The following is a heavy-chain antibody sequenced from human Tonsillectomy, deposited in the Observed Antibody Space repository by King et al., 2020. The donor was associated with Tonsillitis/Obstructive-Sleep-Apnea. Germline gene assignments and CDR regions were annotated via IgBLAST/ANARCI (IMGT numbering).Heavy chain of an antibody. CDR2: ISGSGGGT. Sequence: VQLVESGGGVVQPGRFLRLSCAASGFTFSDYAMHWVRQAPGKGLEWVSAISGSGGGTYSANSVRGRFTISRDNSKNTLYLQMNRLTVEDTAVYYCAKGKDNSGWYYYGMDVWGQGTTVTVSS. J-gene: IGHJ6*02. CDR3: AKGKDNSGWYYYGMDV. V-gene: IGHV3-23*04. D-gene: IGHD6-19*01. CDR1: GFTFSDYA.